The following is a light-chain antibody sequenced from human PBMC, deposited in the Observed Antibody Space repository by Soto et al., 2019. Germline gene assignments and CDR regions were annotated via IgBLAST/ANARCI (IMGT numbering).Light chain of an antibody. CDR1: QSISTN. V-gene: IGKV3-15*01. CDR2: GAS. J-gene: IGKJ1*01. Sequence: EIVMTQSPATLSVSPGDGATLSCRASQSISTNLVWYQQKPGQAPRLLIYGASTRAAGIPARFRGSRSGTEFTLTISSLLSEDFAIYYCQQYDDWPPITFGQGTKVDIK. CDR3: QQYDDWPPIT.